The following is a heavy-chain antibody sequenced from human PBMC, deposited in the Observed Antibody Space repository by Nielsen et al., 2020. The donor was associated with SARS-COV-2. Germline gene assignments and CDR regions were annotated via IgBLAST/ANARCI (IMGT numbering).Heavy chain of an antibody. CDR1: GFTFSSYA. D-gene: IGHD3-9*01. V-gene: IGHV3-23*03. Sequence: GESLKISCAASGFTFSSYAMSWVRQAPGKGLEWVSVIYSGGSSTYYADSVKGRFTISRDNSKNTLYLQMNSLRAEDTAVYYCAKSAYYDIFGVQGHFDYWGQGTLVTVSS. CDR2: IYSGGSST. CDR3: AKSAYYDIFGVQGHFDY. J-gene: IGHJ4*02.